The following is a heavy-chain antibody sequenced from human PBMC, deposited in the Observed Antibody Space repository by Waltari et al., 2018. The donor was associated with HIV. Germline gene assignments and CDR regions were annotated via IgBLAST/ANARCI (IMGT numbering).Heavy chain of an antibody. CDR3: AREKSAPRYHIAAAGHNCFDP. D-gene: IGHD6-13*01. CDR1: GYTFTSYY. J-gene: IGHJ5*02. V-gene: IGHV1-46*01. CDR2: RSPRGSTT. Sequence: QVQLVQSGAEVKKPGASVKVSCKASGYTFTSYYMHWVRQAPGHGLEWMGRRSPRGSTTSYARKVQGRVTMTKDTSTSTVYMELSSLRSEDTAVYYCAREKSAPRYHIAAAGHNCFDPWGQGTLVTVSS.